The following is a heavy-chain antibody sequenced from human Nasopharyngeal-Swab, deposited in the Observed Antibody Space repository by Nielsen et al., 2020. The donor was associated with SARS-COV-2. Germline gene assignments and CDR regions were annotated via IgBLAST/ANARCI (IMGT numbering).Heavy chain of an antibody. D-gene: IGHD3-9*01. V-gene: IGHV4-31*02. J-gene: IGHJ6*02. Sequence: RQAPGKGLEWIGYIYYSGSTYYNPSLKSRVTISVDTSKNQFSLKPSSVTAADTAVYYCARDRTDYDILTGWSYYGMDVWGQGTTVTVSS. CDR3: ARDRTDYDILTGWSYYGMDV. CDR2: IYYSGST.